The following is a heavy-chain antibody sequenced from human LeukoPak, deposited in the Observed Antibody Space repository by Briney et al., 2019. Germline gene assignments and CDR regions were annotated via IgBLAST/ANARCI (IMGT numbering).Heavy chain of an antibody. J-gene: IGHJ4*02. Sequence: PGGSLRLSCAASGFTFISYGMHWVRPAPGKGLEWVAVMSYDGSIEFYSDSGKGRFTISRDNSKNNLYLQMNSLRTEDTAVYYCAKEGPDYNAPDFWGQGTLVTVSS. CDR3: AKEGPDYNAPDF. CDR1: GFTFISYG. V-gene: IGHV3-30*18. CDR2: MSYDGSIE. D-gene: IGHD4-11*01.